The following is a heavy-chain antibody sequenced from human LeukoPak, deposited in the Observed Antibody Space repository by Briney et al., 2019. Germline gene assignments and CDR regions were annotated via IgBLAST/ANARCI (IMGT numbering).Heavy chain of an antibody. D-gene: IGHD5-18*01. V-gene: IGHV1-2*02. CDR1: GYTFTGHY. CDR2: IYPNSGGT. J-gene: IGHJ4*02. Sequence: ASVKVSCKASGYTFTGHYMHWVRQAPGQGLEWMGWIYPNSGGTNYAQKFQGRVTMTRDTSISTTYMELSRLRSDDTAVYYCARGYSYGAFDYWGQGTLVTVSS. CDR3: ARGYSYGAFDY.